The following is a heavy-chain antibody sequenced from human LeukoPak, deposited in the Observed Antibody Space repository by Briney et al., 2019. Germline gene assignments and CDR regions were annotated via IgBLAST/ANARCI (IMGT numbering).Heavy chain of an antibody. CDR3: ASGRRDSRGYYYFDY. D-gene: IGHD3-22*01. J-gene: IGHJ4*02. V-gene: IGHV3-53*01. CDR1: GFTVSSNY. Sequence: GGSLRLSCAASGFTVSSNYMSWVRQAPGKGLEWVSVIYSGGSTYYADSVKGRFTISRDNSKNTLYLQMNSLRAEDTAVYYCASGRRDSRGYYYFDYWGQGTLVTVSS. CDR2: IYSGGST.